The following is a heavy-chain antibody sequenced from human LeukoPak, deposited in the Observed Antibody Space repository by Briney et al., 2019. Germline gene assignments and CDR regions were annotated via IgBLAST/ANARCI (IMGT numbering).Heavy chain of an antibody. CDR3: ASYSGYENFVDY. D-gene: IGHD5-12*01. V-gene: IGHV3-11*01. Sequence: GGSLRLSCAASGFTFSDYYVSWIRQAPGKGLEWVSYISSSGSTIYYADSVKGRFTISRDNAKNSLYLQMNSLRAEDTAVYYCASYSGYENFVDYWGQGTLVTVSS. J-gene: IGHJ4*02. CDR2: ISSSGSTI. CDR1: GFTFSDYY.